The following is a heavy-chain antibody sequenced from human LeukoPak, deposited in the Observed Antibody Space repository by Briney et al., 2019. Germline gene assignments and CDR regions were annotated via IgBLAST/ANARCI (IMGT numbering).Heavy chain of an antibody. D-gene: IGHD2-8*02. CDR2: IRSRAYGGTT. CDR3: ARDRVGCTGGSCYLGY. J-gene: IGHJ4*02. CDR1: GFTFGDYA. Sequence: PGRSLRLSCTASGFTFGDYAMTWFRQAPGKGLEWVGFIRSRAYGGTTECAASVKGRFTISRDDSKSIAYLQMNGLKTEDTAVYYCARDRVGCTGGSCYLGYWGQGTLVTVSS. V-gene: IGHV3-49*03.